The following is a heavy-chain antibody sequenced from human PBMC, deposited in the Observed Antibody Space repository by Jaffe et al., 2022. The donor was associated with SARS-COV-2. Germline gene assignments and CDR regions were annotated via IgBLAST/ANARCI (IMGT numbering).Heavy chain of an antibody. V-gene: IGHV4-39*01. CDR3: AIPERGI. D-gene: IGHD3-16*01. CDR2: VYYSGHT. J-gene: IGHJ4*02. Sequence: QLQFQESGPGLVKPSETLSLICTVSGVSMNTDIYAWGWVRQPPGKGLEWIGSVYYSGHTYYNPSLKSRVTMSVDAPKSQFSLNLKSVTAADTAVYYCAIPERGIWGQGTLVTVSS. CDR1: GVSMNTDIYA.